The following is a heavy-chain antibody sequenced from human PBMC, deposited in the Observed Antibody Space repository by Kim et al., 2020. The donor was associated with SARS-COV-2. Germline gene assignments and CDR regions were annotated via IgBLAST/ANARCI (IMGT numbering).Heavy chain of an antibody. CDR3: AGVFDP. V-gene: IGHV4-59*01. Sequence: DYCPSTTYNPSLKRRVAIAVDTSKNKFSLKLSSVPAADTAVYYGAGVFDPWGQGTLVTVAS. CDR2: DYCPST. J-gene: IGHJ5*02.